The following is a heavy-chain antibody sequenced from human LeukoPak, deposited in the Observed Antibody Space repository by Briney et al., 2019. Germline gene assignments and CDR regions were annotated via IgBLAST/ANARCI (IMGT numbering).Heavy chain of an antibody. V-gene: IGHV3-23*01. CDR2: IGGSGGST. CDR3: ARDYYFDH. J-gene: IGHJ4*02. Sequence: PGGSLRLSCVASGFTFSSYAMSWVRQAPGKGLEWVSSIGGSGGSTYYADSVKGRFTISRDNSQNTLYLQMNSLRAEDTVVYYCARDYYFDHWGQGTLVTVSS. CDR1: GFTFSSYA.